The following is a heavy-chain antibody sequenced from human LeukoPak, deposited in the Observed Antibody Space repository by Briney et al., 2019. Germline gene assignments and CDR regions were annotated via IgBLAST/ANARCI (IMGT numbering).Heavy chain of an antibody. J-gene: IGHJ5*02. D-gene: IGHD6-13*01. CDR1: GYSFTSYW. Sequence: GESPKISCKGSGYSFTSYWIGWVRQMPGKGLEWMGIIYPGDSDTRYSPSFQGQVTISADKSISTAYLQWSSLKASDTAMYYCARLKGIAAAGGGWFDPWGQGTLVTVSS. CDR3: ARLKGIAAAGGGWFDP. CDR2: IYPGDSDT. V-gene: IGHV5-51*01.